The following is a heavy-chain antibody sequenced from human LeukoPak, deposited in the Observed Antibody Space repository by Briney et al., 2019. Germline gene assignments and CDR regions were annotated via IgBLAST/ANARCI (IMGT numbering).Heavy chain of an antibody. V-gene: IGHV1-69*13. Sequence: SVKVSCKASGGTFSSYAISWVRQAPGQGLEWMGGIIPIFGTANYAQKFQGRVTITADESTSTAYMELSSLRSEDTAVYYCAGGLEGVVGAVIYYLGQGTLVTVSS. CDR3: AGGLEGVVGAVIYY. CDR2: IIPIFGTA. CDR1: GGTFSSYA. J-gene: IGHJ4*02. D-gene: IGHD1-26*01.